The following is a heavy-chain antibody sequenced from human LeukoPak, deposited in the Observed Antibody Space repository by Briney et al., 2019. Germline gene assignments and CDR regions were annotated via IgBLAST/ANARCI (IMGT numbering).Heavy chain of an antibody. J-gene: IGHJ4*02. CDR2: INHSGST. Sequence: SETLSLTCAVYGGSFSGYYWSWIRQPPGKGLEWIGEINHSGSTNYNPSLKSRVTISVDTSKNQFSLKLSSVTAADTAVYYCASTAMVGFIDYWGQGTLVTVSS. D-gene: IGHD5-18*01. CDR1: GGSFSGYY. CDR3: ASTAMVGFIDY. V-gene: IGHV4-34*01.